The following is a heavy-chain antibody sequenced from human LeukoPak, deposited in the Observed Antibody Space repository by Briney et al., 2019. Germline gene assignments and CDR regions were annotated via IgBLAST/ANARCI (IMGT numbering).Heavy chain of an antibody. Sequence: GGSLRLSCAASGWMHWVRQAPGKGLVWIPGINTDGSSTFYADSVKGRFTISRDNAKNTVYLQMNSLRAEDTAVYYCAGVFDYWGQGSLVTVSS. CDR3: AGVFDY. V-gene: IGHV3-74*01. CDR2: INTDGSST. D-gene: IGHD2-8*01. CDR1: GW. J-gene: IGHJ4*02.